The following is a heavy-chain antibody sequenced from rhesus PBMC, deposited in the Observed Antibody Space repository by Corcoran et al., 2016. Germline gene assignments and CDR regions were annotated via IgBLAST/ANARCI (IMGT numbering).Heavy chain of an antibody. CDR3: ARGGSGNPYFDY. Sequence: QVQLQESGPGLVTPSETLSLTCAVSGGSISDDYYWSLIRQPPGKGLEWIGYIYGSGGGTNYNPALNNRVTISIDTAKNQFTLKLSSVTAADTAVYYCARGGSGNPYFDYWGQGVLVTVSS. CDR1: GGSISDDYY. V-gene: IGHV4-106*01. CDR2: IYGSGGGT. D-gene: IGHD6-25*01. J-gene: IGHJ4*01.